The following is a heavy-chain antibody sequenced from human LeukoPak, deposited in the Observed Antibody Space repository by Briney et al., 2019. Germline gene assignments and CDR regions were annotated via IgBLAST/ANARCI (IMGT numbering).Heavy chain of an antibody. CDR3: TSVVSGFLGPSYFDN. D-gene: IGHD2-15*01. J-gene: IGHJ4*02. Sequence: SQTLSLTCTVSGGSLSSGGYYWRWIRQHPGKGLEWIGYIHHTGGTNDNPSLQSRVGMSVDTSKNQFSLRLTSVTAADTAVYYCTSVVSGFLGPSYFDNWGQGILVTVSS. V-gene: IGHV4-31*03. CDR2: IHHTGGT. CDR1: GGSLSSGGYY.